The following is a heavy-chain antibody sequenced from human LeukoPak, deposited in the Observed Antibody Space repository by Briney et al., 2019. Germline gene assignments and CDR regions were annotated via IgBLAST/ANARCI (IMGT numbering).Heavy chain of an antibody. CDR3: ATWAASLPFDC. CDR1: GFTFSSYA. V-gene: IGHV3-30*04. CDR2: VSYDGGDE. J-gene: IGHJ4*02. Sequence: PGGSLRLSCAASGFTFSSYAMHWVRQAPGKGLEWLAVVSYDGGDEYYADSLKGRFTISRDNSKNTVYLQMNSLRPEDTAMYFCATWAASLPFDCWGQGTLVIVSS. D-gene: IGHD2-15*01.